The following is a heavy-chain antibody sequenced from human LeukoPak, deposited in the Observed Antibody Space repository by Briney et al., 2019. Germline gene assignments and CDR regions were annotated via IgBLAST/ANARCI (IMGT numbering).Heavy chain of an antibody. Sequence: PSETLSLTCAVSGYSISSGYYWGWIRQPPGKGLEWIGSIYHSGSTYYNPSLKSRVTISVDTSKNQFSRKLSSVTAADTAVYYCARHSRVVDIVVVPAALSDYWGQGTLVTVSS. V-gene: IGHV4-38-2*01. CDR1: GYSISSGYY. CDR2: IYHSGST. CDR3: ARHSRVVDIVVVPAALSDY. J-gene: IGHJ4*02. D-gene: IGHD2-2*03.